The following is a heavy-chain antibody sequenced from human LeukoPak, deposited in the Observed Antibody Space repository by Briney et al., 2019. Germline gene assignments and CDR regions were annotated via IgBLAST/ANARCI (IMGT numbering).Heavy chain of an antibody. CDR2: IYYSGST. V-gene: IGHV4-59*01. CDR3: ARDFHYDSSLDY. J-gene: IGHJ4*02. D-gene: IGHD3-22*01. Sequence: PSETLSLTCTVSGGSISSYYWSWIRRPPGKGLEWIGYIYYSGSTNYNPSLKSRVTMSVDTSKNQFSLKLCSVTAADTAVYYCARDFHYDSSLDYWGQGTLVTVSS. CDR1: GGSISSYY.